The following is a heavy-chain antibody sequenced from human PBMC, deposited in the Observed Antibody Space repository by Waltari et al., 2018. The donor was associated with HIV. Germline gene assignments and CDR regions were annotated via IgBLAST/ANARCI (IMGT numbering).Heavy chain of an antibody. Sequence: QVQLVQSGAEVKKPGSSVKVSCKASGGTFSSYAISWVRQAPGQGLEWMGGIIPILGTANYAQKFQGRVTMTADESTSTAYMELSSLRSEDTAVYYCARVLLQDPVVAANYYYGMDVWGQGTTVTVSS. CDR2: IIPILGTA. D-gene: IGHD2-15*01. CDR1: GGTFSSYA. CDR3: ARVLLQDPVVAANYYYGMDV. J-gene: IGHJ6*02. V-gene: IGHV1-69*01.